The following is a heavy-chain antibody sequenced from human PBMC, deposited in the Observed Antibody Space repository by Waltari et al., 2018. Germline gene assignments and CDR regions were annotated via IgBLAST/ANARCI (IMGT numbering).Heavy chain of an antibody. V-gene: IGHV3-74*03. Sequence: EEQLVESGGGLVQPGDSLRLSCAASGFTFSSFWMTWVRQARGKGPLGVSRISTDASDTTYADSVKGRFTISRDNARNTLYLQMNRLRAEDTAVYFCARVSRRTYRSPVPGRHYYYGMDVWGQGTTVTVSS. J-gene: IGHJ6*02. CDR3: ARVSRRTYRSPVPGRHYYYGMDV. CDR1: GFTFSSFW. D-gene: IGHD1-1*01. CDR2: ISTDASDT.